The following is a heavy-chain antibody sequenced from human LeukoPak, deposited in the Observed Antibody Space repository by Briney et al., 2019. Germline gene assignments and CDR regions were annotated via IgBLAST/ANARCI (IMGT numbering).Heavy chain of an antibody. CDR2: INHSGST. D-gene: IGHD2-2*02. Sequence: SETLSLTCAVYGGSFSGYYWSWIRQPPGKGLEWIGEINHSGSTNYNPSLKSRVTISVDTSKNQFSLKLSSVTAADTAVYYCARTLGYCSSTSCYTDYYYYMDDWGKGTTVTVSS. CDR3: ARTLGYCSSTSCYTDYYYYMDD. CDR1: GGSFSGYY. V-gene: IGHV4-34*01. J-gene: IGHJ6*03.